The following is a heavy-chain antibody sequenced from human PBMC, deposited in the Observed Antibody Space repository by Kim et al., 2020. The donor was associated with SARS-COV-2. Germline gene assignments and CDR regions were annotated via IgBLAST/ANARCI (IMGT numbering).Heavy chain of an antibody. CDR1: GGFISRNSFY. CDR2: FYYTGTT. V-gene: IGHV4-39*01. J-gene: IGHJ6*02. CDR3: ATLGEAVVSATPYFYYGVDV. D-gene: IGHD2-15*01. Sequence: SETLSLTCTVSGGFISRNSFYWGWIRQPPGKGLEWIASFYYTGTTYYNPSLKSRLTISVDTSKNQFSLRLSSVAAADTAVYYCATLGEAVVSATPYFYYGVDVWGQGTTVTVSS.